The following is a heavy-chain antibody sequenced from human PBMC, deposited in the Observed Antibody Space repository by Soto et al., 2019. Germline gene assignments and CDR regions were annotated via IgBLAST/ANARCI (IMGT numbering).Heavy chain of an antibody. D-gene: IGHD3-22*01. V-gene: IGHV3-30*18. CDR2: ISYDGSSK. Sequence: GGSLRLSCAASGFTFSSYGMHWVRQAPGKGLEWVAVISYDGSSKYYADSVKGRFTISRDNSKNTLFLQMNSLRAEDTAVYYCAKDVSFKWYYYDSSGPLHDYWGQGTLVTVSS. J-gene: IGHJ4*02. CDR1: GFTFSSYG. CDR3: AKDVSFKWYYYDSSGPLHDY.